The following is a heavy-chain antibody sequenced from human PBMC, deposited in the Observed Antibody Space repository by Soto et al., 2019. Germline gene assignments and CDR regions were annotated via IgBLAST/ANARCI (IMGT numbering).Heavy chain of an antibody. J-gene: IGHJ4*02. D-gene: IGHD1-1*01. CDR3: AKDLTWNQADY. V-gene: IGHV3-74*01. CDR2: ISNDGIIT. Sequence: GASLRLSCVASGFIFSNYWMHWVRQAPGTGLVWVSRISNDGIITTYADSVKGRFTISRDNAKNTLYLQMNSLTAEDTAVYYCAKDLTWNQADYWGQGALVTVSS. CDR1: GFIFSNYW.